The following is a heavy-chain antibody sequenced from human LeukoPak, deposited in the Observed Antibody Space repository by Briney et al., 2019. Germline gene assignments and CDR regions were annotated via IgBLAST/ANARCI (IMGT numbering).Heavy chain of an antibody. V-gene: IGHV3-30*18. CDR3: AKGVAGTFDY. CDR2: ISYDGSNK. J-gene: IGHJ4*02. CDR1: GFTFSSYG. Sequence: GGSLRLSCAASGFTFSSYGMHWVRQAPGKGLEWVAVISYDGSNKYYADSVKGRFTISRDNSKNTLYLQMNSLRAEDTAVYYCAKGVAGTFDYWGQGTQVTVSS. D-gene: IGHD6-19*01.